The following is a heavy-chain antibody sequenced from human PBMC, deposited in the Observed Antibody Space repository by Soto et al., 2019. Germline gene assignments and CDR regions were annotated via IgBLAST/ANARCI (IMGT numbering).Heavy chain of an antibody. V-gene: IGHV5-51*01. J-gene: IGHJ4*02. CDR3: ARDYDYPIDY. CDR1: GYSFSSYW. D-gene: IGHD3-16*01. CDR2: IYPGDCET. Sequence: GASLKISCKGSGYSFSSYWLGWVRQMPGKGLEWVVFIYPGDCETRYSPSFQGQVTISVDKSISTAYLQWSSLKASDTAIYYCARDYDYPIDYWGQGTLVTVSS.